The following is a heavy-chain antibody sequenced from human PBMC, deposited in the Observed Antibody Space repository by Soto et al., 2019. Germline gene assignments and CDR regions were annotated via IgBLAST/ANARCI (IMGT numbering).Heavy chain of an antibody. J-gene: IGHJ6*02. Sequence: VSVKVSCKASGYTFTIYYMHGVRQAPGQGLEWMGIINPSWCSTSYAQKFQGRGTMTRDTSTRTVYMELTSLRSEDTAVYYCASDRGRTTGYYSYGMDVWGQGTTVTVS. CDR2: INPSWCST. CDR3: ASDRGRTTGYYSYGMDV. D-gene: IGHD4-17*01. CDR1: GYTFTIYY. V-gene: IGHV1-46*01.